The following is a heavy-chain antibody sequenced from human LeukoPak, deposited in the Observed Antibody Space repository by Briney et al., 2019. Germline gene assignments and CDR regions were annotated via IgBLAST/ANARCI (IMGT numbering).Heavy chain of an antibody. CDR2: ISYDGNHI. J-gene: IGHJ4*02. D-gene: IGHD2-21*02. CDR3: ARCGGDCYTSTQGFDY. Sequence: QPGRSLRLSCAASGFTFSSYAMHWVRQAPGKGLEWVAVISYDGNHIFYADSVKGRFTISRDNSKNTLYLQMNSLTTEDTAVYYCARCGGDCYTSTQGFDYWGQGTLVTVYS. V-gene: IGHV3-30*04. CDR1: GFTFSSYA.